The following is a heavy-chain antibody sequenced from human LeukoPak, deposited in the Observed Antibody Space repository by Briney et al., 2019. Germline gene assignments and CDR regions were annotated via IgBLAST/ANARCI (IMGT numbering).Heavy chain of an antibody. Sequence: PGGSLRLSCAASGFTFSSYAMSWVRQAPGKGLEWVSAISGSGGSTYYADSVKGRFTISRDNSKNTLYLQMNSLRAEDTAVYYCAKGLTQRGRTRPDYWGQGTLGTGSS. V-gene: IGHV3-23*01. D-gene: IGHD1-26*01. J-gene: IGHJ4*02. CDR2: ISGSGGST. CDR3: AKGLTQRGRTRPDY. CDR1: GFTFSSYA.